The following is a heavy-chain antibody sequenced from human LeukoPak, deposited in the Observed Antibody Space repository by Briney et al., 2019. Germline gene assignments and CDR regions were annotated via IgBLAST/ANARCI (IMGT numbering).Heavy chain of an antibody. Sequence: SETLSLTCTVSGGSISSYYWSWIRQPPGKGLEWIGYIYYTGSSNYNPSLESRVTVSLDTSKRQFSLKLSSLTPADTAVYYCARADGSSGWFDPWGQGKMVTVST. CDR1: GGSISSYY. D-gene: IGHD6-6*01. CDR3: ARADGSSGWFDP. V-gene: IGHV4-59*01. CDR2: IYYTGSS. J-gene: IGHJ5*02.